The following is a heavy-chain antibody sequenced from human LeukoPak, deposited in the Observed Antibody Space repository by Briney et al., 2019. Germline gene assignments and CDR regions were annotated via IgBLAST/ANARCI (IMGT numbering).Heavy chain of an antibody. D-gene: IGHD3-10*01. J-gene: IGHJ5*02. CDR1: GGSVTSGGFY. Sequence: SETLSLTCSVSGGSVTSGGFYWGWLRQPPGKGPEWIATIYYTGSTYYNPSLNSRVTVSIDTFKNQFSLRLTSVTATDTAVYHCARHSGSGSLSRPFDPWGQGTLGTVSS. CDR2: IYYTGST. CDR3: ARHSGSGSLSRPFDP. V-gene: IGHV4-39*01.